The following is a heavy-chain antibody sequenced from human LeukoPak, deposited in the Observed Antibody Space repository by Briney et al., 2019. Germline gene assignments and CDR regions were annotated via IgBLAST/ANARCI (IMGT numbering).Heavy chain of an antibody. V-gene: IGHV1-69*13. D-gene: IGHD5-18*01. J-gene: IGHJ4*02. CDR3: ARAGGHQLWPYDY. CDR1: GGTFSSYA. Sequence: SVKVSCKASGGTFSSYAISWVRQAPGQGLEWMGGIIPIFGTANYAQKFQGRVTITADESTSTAYMELSSLRSEDTAVYYCARAGGHQLWPYDYWGQGTLVTVSS. CDR2: IIPIFGTA.